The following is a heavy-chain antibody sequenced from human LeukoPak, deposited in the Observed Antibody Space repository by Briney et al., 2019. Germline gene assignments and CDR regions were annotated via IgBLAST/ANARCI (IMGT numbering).Heavy chain of an antibody. D-gene: IGHD1-1*01. CDR3: ARGPPTAQYFQH. J-gene: IGHJ1*01. V-gene: IGHV1-8*01. CDR1: GYSFTSNG. CDR2: INPNSGNT. Sequence: ASVKVSCKASGYSFTSNGINWVRQATGQGLQWMGWINPNSGNTGYAQKFQGRITITRNTSISTVYMELSSLRSEDTAVYYCARGPPTAQYFQHWGQGTLVTVSS.